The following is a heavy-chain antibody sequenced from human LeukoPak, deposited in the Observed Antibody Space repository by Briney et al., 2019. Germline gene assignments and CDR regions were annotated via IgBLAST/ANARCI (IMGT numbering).Heavy chain of an antibody. CDR2: INPNSGGT. Sequence: ASVKVSCKASRYTFTSYDINWVREAAGQGLEWMGWINPNSGGTNYAQKFQGRVTMTRDTSISTAYMELSRLRSDDTAVYYCARDSNLIWFGEYAGPYGMDVWGQGTTVTVSS. V-gene: IGHV1-2*02. D-gene: IGHD3-10*01. CDR1: RYTFTSYD. CDR3: ARDSNLIWFGEYAGPYGMDV. J-gene: IGHJ6*02.